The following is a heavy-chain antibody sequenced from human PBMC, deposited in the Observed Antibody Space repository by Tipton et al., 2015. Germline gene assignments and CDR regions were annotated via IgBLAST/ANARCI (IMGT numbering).Heavy chain of an antibody. V-gene: IGHV3-73*01. CDR2: IRSKTNNYAT. Sequence: SLRLSCAASGFDFSGSGLQWVRQASGKGLEWVGRIRSKTNNYATAYAASVKGGFIISRDDSTNTTYLQMNSLKTEDTAVYYCTLFPHFWGQGTLVTVSS. CDR1: GFDFSGSG. CDR3: TLFPHF. J-gene: IGHJ4*02.